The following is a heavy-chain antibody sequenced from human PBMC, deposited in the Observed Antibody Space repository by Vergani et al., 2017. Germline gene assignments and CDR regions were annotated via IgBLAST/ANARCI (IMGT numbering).Heavy chain of an antibody. CDR1: GGSIRSTFYY. D-gene: IGHD6-13*01. CDR3: ARHKEQLVPGNYYYYYYMDV. J-gene: IGHJ6*03. Sequence: QLQLQESDPGLVKPSETLSLTCTVSGGSIRSTFYYWGWIRQPPGKRLEWIGTLYYSGSTYYNPSLKSRVTISVDKSKNQFSLKLNSVTAADTAVYYCARHKEQLVPGNYYYYYYMDVWGKGTTVTVSS. V-gene: IGHV4-39*01. CDR2: LYYSGST.